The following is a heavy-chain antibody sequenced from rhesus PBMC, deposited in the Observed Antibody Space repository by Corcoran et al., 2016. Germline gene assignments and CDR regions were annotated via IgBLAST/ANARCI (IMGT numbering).Heavy chain of an antibody. CDR3: GRSGYSGSWYYFDY. Sequence: QVQLQESGPGLVKPSETLSLTCAVSGGSFSSYWWSWIRQPPGKGLEWIGEINGNSGSNNTSPSLKRRGTIAKGASKNQFSLKLSCVTAADAAVYYCGRSGYSGSWYYFDYWGQGVLVTVSS. D-gene: IGHD6-25*01. J-gene: IGHJ4*01. V-gene: IGHV4-80*01. CDR1: GGSFSSYW. CDR2: INGNSGSN.